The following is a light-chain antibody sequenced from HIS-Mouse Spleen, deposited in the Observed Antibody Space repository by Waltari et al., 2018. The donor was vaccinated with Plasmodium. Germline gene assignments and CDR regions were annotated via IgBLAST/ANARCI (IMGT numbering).Light chain of an antibody. CDR1: QSISSW. J-gene: IGKJ1*01. Sequence: DIQMTQSPSTLSSSVVDRVTITYRASQSISSWLAWYQQKPGKAPKLLIYKASSLESGVPSRFSGSGSGTEFTLTISSLQPDDFATYYCQQYNSYWTFGQGTKVEIK. CDR2: KAS. V-gene: IGKV1-5*03. CDR3: QQYNSYWT.